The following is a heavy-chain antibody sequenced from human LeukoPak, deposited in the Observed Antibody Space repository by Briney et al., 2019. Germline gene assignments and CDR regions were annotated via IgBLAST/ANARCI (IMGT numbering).Heavy chain of an antibody. Sequence: GGSLRLSCAASGFTFTSYGISWVRQAPGQGLEWMGWISAYNGNTNYAQKLQGKVTMTTDTSTSTAYMELRSLRSDDTAVYYCAIAPDSNYVGYWGQGTLVTVSS. CDR1: GFTFTSYG. V-gene: IGHV1-18*01. J-gene: IGHJ4*02. CDR3: AIAPDSNYVGY. CDR2: ISAYNGNT. D-gene: IGHD4-11*01.